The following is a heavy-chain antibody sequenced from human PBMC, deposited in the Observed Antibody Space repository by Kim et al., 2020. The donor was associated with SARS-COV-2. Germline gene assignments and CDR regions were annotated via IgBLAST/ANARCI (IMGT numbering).Heavy chain of an antibody. Sequence: YSPSLSDRLTVSVDTSKIQFSLRLSSVTAPDTAVYYCARLLGELPPFYFDYWGQGTLVTVSS. V-gene: IGHV4-31*02. CDR3: ARLLGELPPFYFDY. D-gene: IGHD3-10*01. J-gene: IGHJ4*02.